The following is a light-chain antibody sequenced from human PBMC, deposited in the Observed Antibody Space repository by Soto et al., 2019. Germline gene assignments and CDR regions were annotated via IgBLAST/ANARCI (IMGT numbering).Light chain of an antibody. J-gene: IGLJ3*02. V-gene: IGLV2-14*01. CDR1: SSDVGGYNY. Sequence: QSALTQPASVSGSPGQSITISCTGTSSDVGGYNYVSWYQQHPGKAPKVMIYEVSNRPSGVSNRFSGSKSGNTASLTISGLQAEDEADYYCSSYTSSNTWVFGGGPKLTVL. CDR2: EVS. CDR3: SSYTSSNTWV.